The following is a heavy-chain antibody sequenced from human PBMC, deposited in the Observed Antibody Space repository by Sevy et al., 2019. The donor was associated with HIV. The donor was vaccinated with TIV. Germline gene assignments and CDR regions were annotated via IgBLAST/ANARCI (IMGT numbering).Heavy chain of an antibody. D-gene: IGHD1-26*01. V-gene: IGHV3-21*06. Sequence: GGSLRLSCAASGFRFIGHNMNWVRQAPGKGLEWVSSISGSSNYIYYAESLKGRFVISRDNVQDEVYLQMNSLGADDTAIYYCARGPPDGSYDYFDSWGQGTLVTVSS. CDR2: ISGSSNYI. CDR1: GFRFIGHN. CDR3: ARGPPDGSYDYFDS. J-gene: IGHJ4*02.